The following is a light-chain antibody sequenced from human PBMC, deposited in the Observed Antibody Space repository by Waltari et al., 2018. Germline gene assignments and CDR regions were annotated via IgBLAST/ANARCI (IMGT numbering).Light chain of an antibody. CDR2: YSN. Sequence: QSVLTQPPSASGAPGQSVTISCSGSSPNIGTNYVYWYQQLPGTAPKLLIYYSNQRPSGVPDRFSGSKSGTSASLAITGLRSEDEADYHCAAWDNSLSSGLFGGGTRLTVL. J-gene: IGLJ2*01. CDR3: AAWDNSLSSGL. CDR1: SPNIGTNY. V-gene: IGLV1-47*02.